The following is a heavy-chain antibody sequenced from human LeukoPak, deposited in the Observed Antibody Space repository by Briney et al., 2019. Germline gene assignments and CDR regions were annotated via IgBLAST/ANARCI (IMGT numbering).Heavy chain of an antibody. J-gene: IGHJ4*02. CDR1: GFTFSSYW. V-gene: IGHV3-7*04. Sequence: SGGSLILSCAASGFTFSSYWMSWVRQAPGKGLEWVANIKQDGSEKYYVDSVKGRFTISRDNAKNSLYLQMNSLRAEDTAVYYCARFSSSWHLDYWGQGTLVTVSS. CDR3: ARFSSSWHLDY. CDR2: IKQDGSEK. D-gene: IGHD6-13*01.